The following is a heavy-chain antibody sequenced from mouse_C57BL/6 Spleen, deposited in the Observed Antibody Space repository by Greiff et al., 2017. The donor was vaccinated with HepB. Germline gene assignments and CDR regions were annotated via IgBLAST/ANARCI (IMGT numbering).Heavy chain of an antibody. CDR3: ARGYGNYGGYFDV. J-gene: IGHJ1*03. CDR2: INPSSGYT. V-gene: IGHV1-7*01. D-gene: IGHD2-1*01. CDR1: GYTFTSYW. Sequence: VQLQQSGAELAKPGASVKLSCKASGYTFTSYWMHWVKQRPGQGLEWIGYINPSSGYTKYNQKFKDKATLTADKSSSTAYMQLSSLTYADSAVYYCARGYGNYGGYFDVWGTGTTVTVSS.